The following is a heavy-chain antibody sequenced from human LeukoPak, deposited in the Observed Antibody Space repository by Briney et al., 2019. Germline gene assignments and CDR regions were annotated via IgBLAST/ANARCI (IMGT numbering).Heavy chain of an antibody. J-gene: IGHJ6*02. V-gene: IGHV4-59*12. CDR2: IYYSGST. Sequence: SETLSLTCSVSDGPTNSYYWNWIRRPPGKGLEWIGYIYYSGSTYYNPSLKSRVTISVDTSKNQFSLKLSSVTAADTAVYYCARDRERGYSGYVDYYYYGMDVWGQGTTVTVSS. D-gene: IGHD5-12*01. CDR3: ARDRERGYSGYVDYYYYGMDV. CDR1: DGPTNSYY.